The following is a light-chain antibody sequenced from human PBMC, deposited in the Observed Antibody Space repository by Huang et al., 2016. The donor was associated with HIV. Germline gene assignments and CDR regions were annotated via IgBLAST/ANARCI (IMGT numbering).Light chain of an antibody. J-gene: IGKJ5*01. CDR1: QNINRY. CDR2: TAS. Sequence: DIQMSQSLSSLSASVGDRVTITCRASQNINRYLTWYQQKPGKATKLLIFTASILQSGVPSRFSGSGSGTEFTLTISSLQPEDFATYYCQQSYSALSSFGPGTRL. V-gene: IGKV1-39*01. CDR3: QQSYSALSS.